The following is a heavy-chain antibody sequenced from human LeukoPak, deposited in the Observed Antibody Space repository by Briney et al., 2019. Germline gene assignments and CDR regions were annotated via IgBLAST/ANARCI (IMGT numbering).Heavy chain of an antibody. J-gene: IGHJ6*03. CDR2: INPNSGGP. CDR3: AGGSPGGFYYMDV. D-gene: IGHD3-16*01. V-gene: IGHV1-2*02. CDR1: GYTFTGYY. Sequence: ASVKVSCKASGYTFTGYYMHWVRQAPGQGLEWMGWINPNSGGPNYAQKFQGRVTMTRDTSISTAYMELSRLRSDDTAVYYCAGGSPGGFYYMDVWGKGTTVTVSS.